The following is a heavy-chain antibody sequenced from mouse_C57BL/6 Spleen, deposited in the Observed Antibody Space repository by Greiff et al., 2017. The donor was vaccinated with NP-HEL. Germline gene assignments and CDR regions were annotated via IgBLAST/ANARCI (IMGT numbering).Heavy chain of an antibody. Sequence: EVQLQQSGAELVRPGSSVKMSCKTSGYTFTSYGINWVKQRPGQGLEWIGYIYIGNGYTEYTEKFKGKATLTSDTSSSTAYMQLSSLTSEDSAICFGARGEAGNVYYAMDYWGQGTSVTVSS. D-gene: IGHD4-1*01. V-gene: IGHV1-58*01. J-gene: IGHJ4*01. CDR1: GYTFTSYG. CDR2: IYIGNGYT. CDR3: ARGEAGNVYYAMDY.